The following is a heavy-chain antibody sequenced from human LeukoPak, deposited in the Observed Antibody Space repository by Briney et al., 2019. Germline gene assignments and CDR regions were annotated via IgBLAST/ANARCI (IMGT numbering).Heavy chain of an antibody. D-gene: IGHD6-19*01. J-gene: IGHJ5*02. CDR2: ISPTGSYT. CDR1: GYTFTNYY. Sequence: ASVKLSFKASGYTFTNYYMHWVRQAPGQGLEWVGLISPTGSYTNYAQKFRGRVTMTRDTSTTTVYMELSSLRSDDTAVYYCASGPRIAVAGTHWFDPWGQGTLVTVSS. CDR3: ASGPRIAVAGTHWFDP. V-gene: IGHV1-46*01.